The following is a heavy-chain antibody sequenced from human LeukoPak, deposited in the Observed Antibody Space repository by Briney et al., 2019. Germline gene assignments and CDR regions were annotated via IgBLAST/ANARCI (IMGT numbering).Heavy chain of an antibody. D-gene: IGHD3-9*01. J-gene: IGHJ4*02. Sequence: GGSLRLSCAVSGITLSNYAMSWVRQAPGKGLEWVSAISGSGGSTYYADSVKGRFTISRDNSKNTLYLQMNNLRAEDTAVYYCASLGYDILTYWGQGTLVTVSS. V-gene: IGHV3-23*01. CDR1: GITLSNYA. CDR3: ASLGYDILTY. CDR2: ISGSGGST.